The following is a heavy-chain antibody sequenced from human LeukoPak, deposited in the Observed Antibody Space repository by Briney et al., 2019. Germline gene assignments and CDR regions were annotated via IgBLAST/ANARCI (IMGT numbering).Heavy chain of an antibody. J-gene: IGHJ4*02. V-gene: IGHV1-2*02. CDR2: INPNSGGT. D-gene: IGHD6-19*01. Sequence: ASVKVSCKASGYTFTGYYIHWVRQAPGQGLEWMGWINPNSGGTNYPQKFQGRVTMTRDTSTSTVYMELSSLTSEDTAVYYCVSFIPVAGTDYWGQGTLVTVSS. CDR1: GYTFTGYY. CDR3: VSFIPVAGTDY.